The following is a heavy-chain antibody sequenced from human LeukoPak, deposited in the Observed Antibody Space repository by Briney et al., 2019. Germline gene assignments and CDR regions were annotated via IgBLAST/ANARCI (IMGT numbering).Heavy chain of an antibody. D-gene: IGHD3-22*01. Sequence: SETLSLTCTVSGGSISRYYWSWIRQPPGKGLEWIGYIYDSGSINYNPSLKSRVTISVDTSKNQFSLKLSSVTAADTAVYYCARVYDSASRWFDPWGQGTLVTVSS. CDR1: GGSISRYY. CDR3: ARVYDSASRWFDP. J-gene: IGHJ5*02. V-gene: IGHV4-59*01. CDR2: IYDSGSI.